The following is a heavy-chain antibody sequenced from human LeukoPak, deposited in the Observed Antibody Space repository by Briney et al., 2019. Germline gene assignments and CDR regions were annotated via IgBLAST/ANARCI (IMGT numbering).Heavy chain of an antibody. CDR2: IRYDESNN. Sequence: GGSLRLSCAAPGFTFSSYSMHWVCPAHGKGQWWVSFIRYDESNNYCADSVNGRFTISRDNSKNTMYLQMNSLGAEDTAVYYCAKAYGANYFDYWGQGTLVIVSS. J-gene: IGHJ4*02. V-gene: IGHV3-30*02. CDR1: GFTFSSYS. CDR3: AKAYGANYFDY. D-gene: IGHD4-17*01.